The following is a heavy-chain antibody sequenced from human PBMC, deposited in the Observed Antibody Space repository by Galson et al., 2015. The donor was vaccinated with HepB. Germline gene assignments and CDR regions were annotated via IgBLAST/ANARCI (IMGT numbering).Heavy chain of an antibody. Sequence: SVKVSCKASGYTFTSYYMHWVRQAPGQGLEWMGIINPSGGSTSYAQKFQGRVTMTRDTSTSTVYMELSSLRSEDTAVYYCARDSGWYAHHNWFDPWGQGTLVTVSS. CDR3: ARDSGWYAHHNWFDP. CDR1: GYTFTSYY. V-gene: IGHV1-46*01. D-gene: IGHD6-19*01. CDR2: INPSGGST. J-gene: IGHJ5*02.